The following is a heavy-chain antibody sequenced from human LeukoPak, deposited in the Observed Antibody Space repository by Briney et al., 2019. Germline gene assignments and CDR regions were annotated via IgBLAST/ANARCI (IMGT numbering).Heavy chain of an antibody. CDR1: GGSISSSSSY. D-gene: IGHD3-9*01. CDR3: ARGHYDILTGYGKLNPFDI. J-gene: IGHJ3*02. CDR2: IYYTGRT. Sequence: ASETLSLTCTVSGGSISSSSSYWGWIRQPPGKELEWIGSIYYTGRTFYNPSLKSRVTMSVDTSKSQFSLNLSSVTAADTAVYYCARGHYDILTGYGKLNPFDIWGQGTMVTVSS. V-gene: IGHV4-39*01.